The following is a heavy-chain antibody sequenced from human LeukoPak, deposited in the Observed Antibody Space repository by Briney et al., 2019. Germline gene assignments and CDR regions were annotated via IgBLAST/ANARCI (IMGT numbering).Heavy chain of an antibody. CDR3: ARHRRHYDILTGYYAGPLDI. D-gene: IGHD3-9*01. V-gene: IGHV4-39*01. CDR2: IHYSGST. CDR1: GGSISSSRYY. Sequence: SDTLSLTCTVSGGSISSSRYYWGWIRQPPGKGLEWIVSIHYSGSTYYNPSLKSRVTISVDTSKNQFSLKLNSVTAADTAVYRCARHRRHYDILTGYYAGPLDIWGQGTMVTVSS. J-gene: IGHJ3*02.